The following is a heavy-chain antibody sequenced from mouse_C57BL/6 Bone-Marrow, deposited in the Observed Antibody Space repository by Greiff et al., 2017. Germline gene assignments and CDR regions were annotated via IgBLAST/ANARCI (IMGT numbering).Heavy chain of an antibody. D-gene: IGHD1-1*01. CDR2: ISDGGSYT. CDR3: ARDQGFSYGSSFAWFAY. V-gene: IGHV5-4*01. J-gene: IGHJ3*01. Sequence: EVKLVESGGGLVKPGGSLKLSCAASGFTFSSYAMSWVRQTPEKRLEWVATISDGGSYTYYPDNVKGRFTISRDNAKNNLYLQMSQLKSEDTAMYYCARDQGFSYGSSFAWFAYWGQGTLVTVSA. CDR1: GFTFSSYA.